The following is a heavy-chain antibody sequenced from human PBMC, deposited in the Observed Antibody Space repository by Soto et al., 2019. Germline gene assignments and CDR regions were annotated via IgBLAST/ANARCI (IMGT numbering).Heavy chain of an antibody. D-gene: IGHD2-15*01. J-gene: IGHJ4*02. CDR1: GGSISSYY. CDR3: ARARFGGNGY. V-gene: IGHV4-59*01. Sequence: PSETLSLTCTVSGGSISSYYWSWIRQPPGKGLEWIGYIYYSGSTNYNPSLKSRVTISVDMSKNQFSLKLSSVTAADTAVYYCARARFGGNGYWGQGTLVTVSS. CDR2: IYYSGST.